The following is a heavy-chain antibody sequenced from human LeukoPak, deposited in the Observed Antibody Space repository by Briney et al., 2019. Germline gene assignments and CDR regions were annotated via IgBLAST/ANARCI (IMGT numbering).Heavy chain of an antibody. Sequence: GGSLRLSCAASGFTFSSFGMHWVRQAPGKGLEWVAVISYDGSNKYYADSVKGRFTISRDNSKNTLYLQMNSLRAGDTAVYYCTADYELDYWGQGTLVTVSS. D-gene: IGHD4-17*01. CDR1: GFTFSSFG. CDR2: ISYDGSNK. V-gene: IGHV3-30*03. J-gene: IGHJ4*02. CDR3: TADYELDY.